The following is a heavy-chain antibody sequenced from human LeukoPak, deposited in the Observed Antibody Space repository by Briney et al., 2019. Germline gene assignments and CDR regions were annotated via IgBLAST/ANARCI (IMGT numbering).Heavy chain of an antibody. Sequence: SETLSLTCTVSAGSISSYYWSWIRQPPGKGLEWIGYIYSSGSTNYNPSLKSRVTISVDTSKNQFSLKLSSVTAADTAVYYCARWVGGVTGAAFDIWGQGTMVTVSS. D-gene: IGHD2-21*02. CDR2: IYSSGST. CDR3: ARWVGGVTGAAFDI. CDR1: AGSISSYY. J-gene: IGHJ3*02. V-gene: IGHV4-59*12.